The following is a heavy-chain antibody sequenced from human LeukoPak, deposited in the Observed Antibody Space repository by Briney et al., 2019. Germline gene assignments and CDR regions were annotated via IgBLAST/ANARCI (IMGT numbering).Heavy chain of an antibody. V-gene: IGHV1-18*01. J-gene: IGHJ3*02. Sequence: GASVKVSCKASGYTFTSYGISWVRQAPGQGLEWMGWISAYNGNTNYAQKLQGRVTMTTDTSTSTAYMELRSLRSDDTAVYYCARVAYYGSGSYYNPRHDAFDIWGQGTMVTVSS. CDR3: ARVAYYGSGSYYNPRHDAFDI. CDR1: GYTFTSYG. CDR2: ISAYNGNT. D-gene: IGHD3-10*01.